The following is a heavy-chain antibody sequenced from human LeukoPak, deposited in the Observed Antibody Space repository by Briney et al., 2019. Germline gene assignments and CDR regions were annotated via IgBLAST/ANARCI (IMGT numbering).Heavy chain of an antibody. CDR2: INPNSGGT. Sequence: ATLKVSCKASGYTFTGYYMHWVRQAPGQGLEWMGWINPNSGGTNYAQKFQGRVTMTRDTSVSTDYMELNRLRSDDTGVYYCARDTTMITYWFDPWGQGTLVTV. V-gene: IGHV1-2*02. J-gene: IGHJ5*02. CDR1: GYTFTGYY. D-gene: IGHD5-18*01. CDR3: ARDTTMITYWFDP.